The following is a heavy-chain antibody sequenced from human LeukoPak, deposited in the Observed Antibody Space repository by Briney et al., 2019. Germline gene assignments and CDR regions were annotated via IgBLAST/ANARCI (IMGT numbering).Heavy chain of an antibody. CDR3: ARDPYSSGGMDV. CDR2: IWYDGSNK. V-gene: IGHV3-33*01. Sequence: GGSLRLSCAASGFTFSSYGMHWVRQAPGKGLEWVAVIWYDGSNKYYADSVKGRFTVSRDNSKNTLYLQMNSLRAEDTAVYYCARDPYSSGGMDVWGQGTTVTVSS. CDR1: GFTFSSYG. D-gene: IGHD6-19*01. J-gene: IGHJ6*02.